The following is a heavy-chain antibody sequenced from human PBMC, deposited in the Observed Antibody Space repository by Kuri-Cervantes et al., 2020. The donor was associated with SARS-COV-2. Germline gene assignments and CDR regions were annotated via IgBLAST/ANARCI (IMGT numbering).Heavy chain of an antibody. V-gene: IGHV3-23*01. D-gene: IGHD5-12*01. CDR2: ISGSGGAT. Sequence: GESLKISCAASGFTFSSHAMIWVRQAPGKGLEWVSSISGSGGATYYADPAKGRFTISRDNSKNTLSLQMNSLRAEDTAVYYCAKPLGYSGYDPPDYWGQGTLVTVSS. J-gene: IGHJ4*02. CDR3: AKPLGYSGYDPPDY. CDR1: GFTFSSHA.